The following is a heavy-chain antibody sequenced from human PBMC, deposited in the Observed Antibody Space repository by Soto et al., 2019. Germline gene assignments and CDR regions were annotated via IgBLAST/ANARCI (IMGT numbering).Heavy chain of an antibody. CDR2: IYYSGST. J-gene: IGHJ6*03. D-gene: IGHD2-15*01. Sequence: SETLSLTCTVSGGSISSYYWSWIRQPPGKGLEWIGYIYYSGSTNYNPSLKSRVTISVDTSKNQFSLKLSSVTAADTAVYYCATAAGSRYCSGGSCRYYYYYYYMDVWGKGTTVTVSS. CDR3: ATAAGSRYCSGGSCRYYYYYYYMDV. V-gene: IGHV4-59*12. CDR1: GGSISSYY.